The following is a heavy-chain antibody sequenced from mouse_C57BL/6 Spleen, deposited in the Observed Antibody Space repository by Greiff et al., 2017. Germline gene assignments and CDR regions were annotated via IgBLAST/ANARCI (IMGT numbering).Heavy chain of an antibody. CDR3: SGSSYDYAMDY. Sequence: QVQLQQPGAELVRPGSSVKLSCKASGYTFTSYWMHWVKQRPIQGLEWIGNIDPSDSETHYNQKFKDKVTLTVDKSSSTAYMQLSSLTSEDSAVYYCSGSSYDYAMDYWGQGTSVTVSS. J-gene: IGHJ4*01. D-gene: IGHD1-1*01. CDR1: GYTFTSYW. CDR2: IDPSDSET. V-gene: IGHV1-52*01.